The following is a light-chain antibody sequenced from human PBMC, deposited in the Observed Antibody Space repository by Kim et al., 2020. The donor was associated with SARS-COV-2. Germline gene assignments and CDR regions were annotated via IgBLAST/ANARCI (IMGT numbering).Light chain of an antibody. J-gene: IGKJ4*01. CDR2: DAS. CDR1: QSISSY. Sequence: EIVLTQSPATLSLSPGERATLSCRASQSISSYLAWYQQKPGQAPRLLIYDASNRATGIPARFSGSGSGTDFTLTISSLEPEDFAVYYCQQRSNWPLTFGGGPSWRS. V-gene: IGKV3-11*01. CDR3: QQRSNWPLT.